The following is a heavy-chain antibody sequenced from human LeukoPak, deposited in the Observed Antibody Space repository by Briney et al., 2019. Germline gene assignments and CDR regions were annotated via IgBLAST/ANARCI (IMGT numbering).Heavy chain of an antibody. CDR2: ISGDSDTK. D-gene: IGHD3-9*01. J-gene: IGHJ6*02. CDR1: GFTFSSYS. V-gene: IGHV3-48*04. CDR3: AKRRLAYQFQSQYYGMDV. Sequence: GGSLRLSCAASGFTFSSYSMNWVRQAPGKGLEWLSYISGDSDTKYYADSVKGRFTISRDNAKNSLHLQMNSLRVEDMAVYYCAKRRLAYQFQSQYYGMDVWGQGTTVTVSS.